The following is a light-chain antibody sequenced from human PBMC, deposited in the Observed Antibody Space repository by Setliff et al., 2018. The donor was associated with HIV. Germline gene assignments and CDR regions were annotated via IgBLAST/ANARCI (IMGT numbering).Light chain of an antibody. J-gene: IGLJ1*01. Sequence: LAQPASVSGSPGQSITISCTGTSSDIGSYNLVSWYQQHPGRAPKLIIYEVNKRPSEVSARFSASKSGNTASLTISELQADDEADYYCCSYTGDNVLYVFGTGTKVTVL. V-gene: IGLV2-23*02. CDR2: EVN. CDR1: SSDIGSYNL. CDR3: CSYTGDNVLYV.